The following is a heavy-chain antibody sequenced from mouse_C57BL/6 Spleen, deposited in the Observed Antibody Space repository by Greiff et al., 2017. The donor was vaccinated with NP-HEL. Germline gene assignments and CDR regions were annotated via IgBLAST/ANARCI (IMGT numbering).Heavy chain of an antibody. CDR2: ISSGGDYI. CDR3: TRDRLGESYYFDY. Sequence: EVHLVESGEGLVKPGGSLKLSCAASGFTFSSYAMSWVRQTPEKRLEWVAYISSGGDYIYYADTVKGRFTISRDNARNTLYLQMSSLKSEDTAMYYCTRDRLGESYYFDYWGQGTTLTVSS. J-gene: IGHJ2*01. CDR1: GFTFSSYA. V-gene: IGHV5-9-1*02. D-gene: IGHD3-1*01.